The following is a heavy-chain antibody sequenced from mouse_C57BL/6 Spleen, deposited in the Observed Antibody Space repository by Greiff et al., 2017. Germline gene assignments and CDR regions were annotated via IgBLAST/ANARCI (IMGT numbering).Heavy chain of an antibody. J-gene: IGHJ1*03. CDR3: SNCGRRYRYFDV. CDR1: GYTFTSYW. CDR2: IYPGSGST. Sequence: QVQLQQPGAELVKPGASVKMSCKASGYTFTSYWITWVKQRPGQGLEWIGDIYPGSGSTNYNEKFKSKATLTVDTSSRTPYMQLSSLTSEDSSVYYCSNCGRRYRYFDVWGTGTTVTVSS. D-gene: IGHD1-1*01. V-gene: IGHV1-55*01.